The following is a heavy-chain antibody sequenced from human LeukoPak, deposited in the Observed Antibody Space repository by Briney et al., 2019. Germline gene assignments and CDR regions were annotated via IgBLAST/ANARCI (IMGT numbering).Heavy chain of an antibody. CDR1: GGSISSYY. Sequence: SETLSLTCTVSGGSISSYYWSWIRQPAGKGLEWIGYIYYSGSTNYNPSLKSRVTVSVDTSKNQFSLKLSSVTAADTAVYYCARQGGGFWYFDLWGRGTLVTVSS. D-gene: IGHD6-25*01. V-gene: IGHV4-59*08. J-gene: IGHJ2*01. CDR2: IYYSGST. CDR3: ARQGGGFWYFDL.